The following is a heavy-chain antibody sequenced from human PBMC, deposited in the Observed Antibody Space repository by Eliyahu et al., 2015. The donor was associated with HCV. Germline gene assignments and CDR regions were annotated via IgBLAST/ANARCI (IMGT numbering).Heavy chain of an antibody. D-gene: IGHD6-19*01. J-gene: IGHJ4*02. CDR2: ISGSSGTI. CDR1: GFXXXRYS. V-gene: IGHV3-48*01. CDR3: ARSSQGRGWPTYFDY. Sequence: EVQLVESGGGLVQPGGSLRLSCAASGFXXXRYSMNWVRQAPGKGLEWFSYISGSSGTIYYADSVKGRFTISRDNTKNSLFLQMNSLRAEDTAVYYCARSSQGRGWPTYFDYWGQGTLVTVSS.